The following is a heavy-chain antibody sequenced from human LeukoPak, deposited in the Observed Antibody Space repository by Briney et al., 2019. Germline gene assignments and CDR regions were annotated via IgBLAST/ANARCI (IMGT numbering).Heavy chain of an antibody. CDR3: AREAYGDYLFDY. CDR2: IKQDGSEK. Sequence: GGSLRPSCAASGFTFSSYWMSWVRQAPGKGLEWVANIKQDGSEKYYVDSVKGRFTISRDNAKNSLYLQMNSLRAEDKAVYYCAREAYGDYLFDYWGQGTLVTVSS. D-gene: IGHD4-17*01. J-gene: IGHJ4*02. CDR1: GFTFSSYW. V-gene: IGHV3-7*01.